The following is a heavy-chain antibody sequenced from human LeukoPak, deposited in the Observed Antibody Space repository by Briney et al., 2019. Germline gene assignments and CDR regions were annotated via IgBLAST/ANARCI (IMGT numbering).Heavy chain of an antibody. CDR3: ARRGGYTYGYALAY. CDR1: GGSISSSSYY. CDR2: IYYSGST. J-gene: IGHJ4*02. Sequence: PSETLSLTCTVSGGSISSSSYYWGWIRQPPGKGLEWIGSIYYSGSTYYNPSLKSRVTISVDTSKNQFSLKLSSVTAADTAVYYCARRGGYTYGYALAYWGQGTLVTVSS. D-gene: IGHD5-18*01. V-gene: IGHV4-39*07.